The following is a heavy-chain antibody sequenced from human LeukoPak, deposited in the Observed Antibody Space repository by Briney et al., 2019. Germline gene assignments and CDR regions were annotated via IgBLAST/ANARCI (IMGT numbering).Heavy chain of an antibody. Sequence: PGGSLRLSCAASGFTFSSYAMSWVRQAPGKGLEWVSAISGSGGSTYYADSVKGRFTISRDNSKNTLYLQMNSLRAEDTAVYYCAKSLPYWDYDFWSGYPYYFDYWAREPWSPSPQ. V-gene: IGHV3-23*01. J-gene: IGHJ4*02. CDR1: GFTFSSYA. CDR2: ISGSGGST. D-gene: IGHD3-3*01. CDR3: AKSLPYWDYDFWSGYPYYFDY.